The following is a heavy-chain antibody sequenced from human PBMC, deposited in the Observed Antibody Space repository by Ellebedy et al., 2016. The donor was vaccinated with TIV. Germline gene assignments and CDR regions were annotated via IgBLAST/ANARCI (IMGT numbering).Heavy chain of an antibody. CDR1: GFIVSSNY. V-gene: IGHV3-30*03. CDR3: ARDLNLRFWSGYPNWFDP. CDR2: ISYDGSNK. J-gene: IGHJ5*02. Sequence: GGSLRLSXAASGFIVSSNYMHWVRQAPGKGLEWVAVISYDGSNKYYADSVKGRFTISRDNSKNTLYLQMNSLRAEDTAVYYCARDLNLRFWSGYPNWFDPWGQGTLVTVSS. D-gene: IGHD3-3*01.